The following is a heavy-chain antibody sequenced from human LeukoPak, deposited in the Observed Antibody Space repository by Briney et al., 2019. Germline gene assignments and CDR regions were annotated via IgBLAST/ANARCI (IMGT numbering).Heavy chain of an antibody. Sequence: SETLSLTCTVSGGSISSTSYYWDWIRQPPGKGLEWIGSMYYSGSTYYNASLKSRVTISVDTSKNQFSLKLSSVTAADTAVYSCARKNIPSPRIRYSSDWNGRAFDYWGQGTLVTVSS. CDR3: ARKNIPSPRIRYSSDWNGRAFDY. V-gene: IGHV4-39*07. CDR2: MYYSGST. D-gene: IGHD6-25*01. CDR1: GGSISSTSYY. J-gene: IGHJ4*02.